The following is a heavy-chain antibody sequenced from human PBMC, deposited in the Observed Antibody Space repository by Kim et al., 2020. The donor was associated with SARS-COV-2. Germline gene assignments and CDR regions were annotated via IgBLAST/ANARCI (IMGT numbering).Heavy chain of an antibody. D-gene: IGHD2-15*01. CDR2: FDPEDGET. J-gene: IGHJ5*02. CDR1: GYTLTELS. CDR3: ATGRVAGPPAWFDP. V-gene: IGHV1-24*01. Sequence: ASVKVSCKVSGYTLTELSMHWVRQAPGKGLEWMGGFDPEDGETIYAQKFQGRVTMTEDTTTDTASMELSSLRSEETAVYYCATGRVAGPPAWFDPWGQGTLVTVSS.